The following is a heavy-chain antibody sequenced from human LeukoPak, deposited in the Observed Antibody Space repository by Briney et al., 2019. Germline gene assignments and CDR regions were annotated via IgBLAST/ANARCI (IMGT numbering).Heavy chain of an antibody. CDR2: IKSKSDRETT. D-gene: IGHD7-27*01. Sequence: PGGSLRLSCVASGLTLSDALVTWVRQAPGKGLEWIGHIKSKSDRETTGYAAPVKGRFTISRDDSKNPVYLQMNSLKTEDTAVYYCTASGVWGQGTLVTVSS. J-gene: IGHJ4*02. V-gene: IGHV3-15*01. CDR1: GLTLSDAL. CDR3: TASGV.